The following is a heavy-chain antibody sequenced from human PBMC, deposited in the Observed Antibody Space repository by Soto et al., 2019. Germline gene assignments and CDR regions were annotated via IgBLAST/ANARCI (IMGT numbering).Heavy chain of an antibody. Sequence: GGSLRLSCAASGLTFSSYGMHWVRQAPGKGLEWVAVISYDGSNKYYADSVKGRFTISRDNSKNTLYLQMNSLRAEDTAVYYCAKETSSLSPYGMDVWGQGTTVTVSS. V-gene: IGHV3-30*18. CDR1: GLTFSSYG. J-gene: IGHJ6*02. CDR2: ISYDGSNK. CDR3: AKETSSLSPYGMDV.